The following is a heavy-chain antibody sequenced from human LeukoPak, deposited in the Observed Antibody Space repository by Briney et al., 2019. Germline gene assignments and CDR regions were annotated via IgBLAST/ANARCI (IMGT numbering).Heavy chain of an antibody. V-gene: IGHV1-2*02. J-gene: IGHJ5*02. CDR1: GYTFTGYY. Sequence: ASVKVSCKASGYTFTGYYMHWVRQAPGQGLEWMGWINPNSGGTNYAQKFQGGVTMTRDTSISTAYMELSRLRSDDTAVYYCERSGNRAYARIEITNWFDPWGQGTLVTVSS. CDR2: INPNSGGT. CDR3: ERSGNRAYARIEITNWFDP. D-gene: IGHD1-14*01.